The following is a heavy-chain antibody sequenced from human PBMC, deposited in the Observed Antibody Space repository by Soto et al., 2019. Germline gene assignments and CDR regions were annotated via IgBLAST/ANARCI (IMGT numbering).Heavy chain of an antibody. CDR2: IYYSGST. V-gene: IGHV4-31*02. CDR3: ARESCSTSCPTDV. D-gene: IGHD2-2*01. J-gene: IGHJ6*04. CDR1: GGFISSGGYY. Sequence: PSETLSLTCTVSGGFISSGGYYWAWIRQHPGKGLEWIGYIYYSGSTYYNPYLKSRVSISVDTSKNQFSLKLSSVTAADTAVYYCARESCSTSCPTDVWGKGTMVTVSS.